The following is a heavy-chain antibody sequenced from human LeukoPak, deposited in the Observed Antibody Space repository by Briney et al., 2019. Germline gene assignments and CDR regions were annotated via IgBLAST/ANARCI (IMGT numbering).Heavy chain of an antibody. J-gene: IGHJ4*02. V-gene: IGHV4-59*01. D-gene: IGHD3-3*01. CDR1: GGSISSYY. CDR2: IYYSGST. CDR3: ARDSWSGYVDY. Sequence: SETLSLTCIVSGGSISSYYGSWIRQPPGKGLEWIGYIYYSGSTNYNPSLKSRVTISVDTSKNQFSLELSSVTAADTAVYYCARDSWSGYVDYWGQGTLVTVSS.